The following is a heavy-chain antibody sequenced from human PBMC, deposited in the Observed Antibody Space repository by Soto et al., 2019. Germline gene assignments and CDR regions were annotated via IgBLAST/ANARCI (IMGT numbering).Heavy chain of an antibody. Sequence: PGGSLRLSCAASGFTFSSYAMSWVRQAPGKGLEWVSAISGSGGSTYYADSVKGRFTISRDNSKNTLYLQMNSLRAEDTAVYYCAKGFGYSTSWYSAYWGQGILVTVSS. CDR3: AKGFGYSTSWYSAY. V-gene: IGHV3-23*01. J-gene: IGHJ4*02. D-gene: IGHD6-13*01. CDR1: GFTFSSYA. CDR2: ISGSGGST.